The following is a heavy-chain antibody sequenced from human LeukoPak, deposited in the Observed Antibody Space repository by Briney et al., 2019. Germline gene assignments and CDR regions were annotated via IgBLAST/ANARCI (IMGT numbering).Heavy chain of an antibody. CDR1: GFTVSSNY. D-gene: IGHD5-18*01. CDR3: ARERGYSYGFDY. CDR2: ISSSGSTI. V-gene: IGHV3-11*04. Sequence: GGSLRLSCAASGFTVSSNYMSWVRQAPGKGLEWVSYISSSGSTIYYADSVKGRFTISRDNAKNSLYLQMNSLRAEDTAVYYCARERGYSYGFDYWGQGTLVTVSS. J-gene: IGHJ4*02.